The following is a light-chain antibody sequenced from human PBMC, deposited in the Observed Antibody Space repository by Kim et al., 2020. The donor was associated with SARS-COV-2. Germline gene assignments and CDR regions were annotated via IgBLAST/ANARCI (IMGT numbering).Light chain of an antibody. V-gene: IGKV1-5*03. CDR2: QAS. Sequence: DIQMTQSPSTLSASVGDRVTITCRASQIINTYLAWYQQKPGKAPNLLIYQASSLQIGVPSRFSGSGSGTEFTLTISSLQSDDFATYDCQHYIRFPYTFGQGTKLEI. CDR3: QHYIRFPYT. CDR1: QIINTY. J-gene: IGKJ2*01.